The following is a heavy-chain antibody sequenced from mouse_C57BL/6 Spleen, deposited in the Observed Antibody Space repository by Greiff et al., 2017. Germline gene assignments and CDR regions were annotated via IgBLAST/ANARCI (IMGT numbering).Heavy chain of an antibody. V-gene: IGHV1-64*01. CDR1: GYTFTSYW. D-gene: IGHD2-3*01. CDR2: IHPNSGST. Sequence: QVQLQQPGAELVKPGASVKLSCKASGYTFTSYWMHWVKQRPGQGLAWIGMIHPNSGSTNYNEKFKSKATLTVDKSSSTAYMQLSSLTSEDSAVYYCAREGDGYPLLCLDYWGQGTSVTVSS. CDR3: AREGDGYPLLCLDY. J-gene: IGHJ4*01.